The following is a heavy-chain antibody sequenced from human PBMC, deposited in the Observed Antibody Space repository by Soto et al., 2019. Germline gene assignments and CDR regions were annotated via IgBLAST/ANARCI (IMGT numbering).Heavy chain of an antibody. CDR2: IWHDGGEK. D-gene: IGHD1-26*01. CDR1: GFTLSDYG. J-gene: IGHJ4*02. CDR3: ARDPGSDGPSDY. Sequence: QVQLVESGGGVVEPGRSLRLSCTASGFTLSDYGMHWVRQAPGKGLEWVAVIWHDGGEKYYADSVTGRFTISRYKSKNTVHLQIDSLGAEGTALYFFARDPGSDGPSDYWGQGTVVTVSS. V-gene: IGHV3-33*01.